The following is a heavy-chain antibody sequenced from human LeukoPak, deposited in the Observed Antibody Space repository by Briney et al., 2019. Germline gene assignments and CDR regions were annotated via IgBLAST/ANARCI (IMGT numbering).Heavy chain of an antibody. V-gene: IGHV6-1*01. J-gene: IGHJ3*02. CDR1: GDSVSSNSAA. CDR3: AGYCISPSCAGNAFDI. CDR2: TYYRSKWYN. D-gene: IGHD2-2*01. Sequence: SQTLSLTCAISGDSVSSNSAAWNWIRQSPSRGLEWLGRTYYRSKWYNDYAVSVKSRITINPDTSKSQFSLKLSSVTAADTAVYYCAGYCISPSCAGNAFDIWGQGTMVTVSS.